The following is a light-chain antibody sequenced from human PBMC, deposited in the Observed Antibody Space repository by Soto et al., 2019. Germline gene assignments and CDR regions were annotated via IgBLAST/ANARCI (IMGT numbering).Light chain of an antibody. Sequence: HSVMTQPRSVSVCPGHSVTISCTGTSSDVGTYDFVSWYQQHPGKAPRLMIFDVSERPSGVPDRFSGSKSGNTASLTISGLQAEAEADYYCCLYAVTFYVFGTRTKVTVL. CDR2: DVS. J-gene: IGLJ1*01. V-gene: IGLV2-11*01. CDR1: SSDVGTYDF. CDR3: CLYAVTFYV.